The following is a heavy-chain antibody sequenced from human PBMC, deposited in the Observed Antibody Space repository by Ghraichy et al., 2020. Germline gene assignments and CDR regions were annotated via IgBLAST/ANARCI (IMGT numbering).Heavy chain of an antibody. D-gene: IGHD3-10*01. CDR2: IKEDGSVK. Sequence: GGSLRLSCAPSGFTFSNYWMSWVRQAPGKGLEWVGHIKEDGSVKNYVDSVKGQFSISRDNAKNSVDLRMNSLTAEDTAVYYCARAGTMAPETLDYWGQGTLVTVSS. CDR1: GFTFSNYW. CDR3: ARAGTMAPETLDY. V-gene: IGHV3-7*01. J-gene: IGHJ4*02.